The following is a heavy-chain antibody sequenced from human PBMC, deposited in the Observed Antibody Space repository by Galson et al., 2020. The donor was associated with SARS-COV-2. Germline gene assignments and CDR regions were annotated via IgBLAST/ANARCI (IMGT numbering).Heavy chain of an antibody. Sequence: SETLSLTCTVSGGSMSTYYWTWIRQSPGKGLEWIAYISYSSGSTIYNPSLKSRVTISVDTSKNQFSLKVSSVTAADTAVYYCAGESPYYSDASGYFYWGKGTLVTVS. CDR3: AGESPYYSDASGYFY. CDR2: ISYSSGST. CDR1: GGSMSTYY. J-gene: IGHJ4*02. V-gene: IGHV4-59*01. D-gene: IGHD3-22*01.